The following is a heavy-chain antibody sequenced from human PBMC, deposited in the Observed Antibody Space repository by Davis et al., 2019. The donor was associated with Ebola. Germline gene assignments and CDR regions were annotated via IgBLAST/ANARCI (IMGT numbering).Heavy chain of an antibody. CDR1: GFTFSSYW. D-gene: IGHD6-13*01. J-gene: IGHJ6*04. V-gene: IGHV3-74*01. CDR3: ARIPVLISAETPYGMDV. CDR2: INSDGSST. Sequence: GESLKISCAASGFTFSSYWMHWVRQVPGKGLLWVSRINSDGSSTSYADSVKGRFTIPRDNAKNTLYLQMNSLRAEDTAVYFCARIPVLISAETPYGMDVWGKGTTVTVSS.